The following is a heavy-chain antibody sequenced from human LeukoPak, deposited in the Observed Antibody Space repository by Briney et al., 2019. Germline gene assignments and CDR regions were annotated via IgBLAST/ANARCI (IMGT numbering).Heavy chain of an antibody. D-gene: IGHD3-10*01. CDR2: IKQDGSDT. CDR1: GFTFGNSW. J-gene: IGHJ4*02. V-gene: IGHV3-7*01. CDR3: GREHSSLFT. Sequence: GGSLRLSCAGSGFTFGNSWMIWFRQAPGKGLEWVAHIKQDGSDTYVDSVKGRFTISRDIAKTSLFLHMNSLTTEDSAVYYCGREHSSLFTWGQGTLVTVSS.